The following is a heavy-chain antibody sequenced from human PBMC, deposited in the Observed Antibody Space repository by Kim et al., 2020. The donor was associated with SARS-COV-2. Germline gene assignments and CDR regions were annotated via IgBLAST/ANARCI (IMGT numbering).Heavy chain of an antibody. CDR2: INTDTGSP. CDR3: ARDFWVGDRDVDD. Sequence: ASVKVSCKASGYTFTNHAINWVRQAPGQGLEWMGWINTDTGSPTYAQGFTGRFVFSVDTSLTTAYLQITSLEAEDTALYYCARDFWVGDRDVDDWGQGT. J-gene: IGHJ1*01. CDR1: GYTFTNHA. D-gene: IGHD3-16*02. V-gene: IGHV7-4-1*02.